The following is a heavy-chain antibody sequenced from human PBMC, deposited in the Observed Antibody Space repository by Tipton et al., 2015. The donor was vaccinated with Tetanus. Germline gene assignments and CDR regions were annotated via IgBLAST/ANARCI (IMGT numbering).Heavy chain of an antibody. CDR1: GFTFSGSP. CDR2: ISPGDFEI. D-gene: IGHD3-10*01. V-gene: IGHV5-51*01. Sequence: SLRLSCVTSGFTFSGSPIHWVRQMPGKGLEWMGIISPGDFEIRYSPSFQGQVTISADKSINTAYLQWSSLKASDTAMYYCARHGFGVLGEASYGMDAWGQGTTVTVSS. J-gene: IGHJ6*02. CDR3: ARHGFGVLGEASYGMDA.